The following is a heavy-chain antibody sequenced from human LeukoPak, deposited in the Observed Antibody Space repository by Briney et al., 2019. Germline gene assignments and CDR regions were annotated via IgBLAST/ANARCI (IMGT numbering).Heavy chain of an antibody. CDR2: IRYDGSNK. Sequence: GGSLRLSCAASGFTFSSYGMHWVRQAPGKGLEWVAFIRYDGSNKYYADSVKGRFTISRDNSKNTPYLQMNSLRAEDTAVYYCAKDGKMTTVTTYSDYWGQGTLVTVSS. D-gene: IGHD4-17*01. CDR1: GFTFSSYG. CDR3: AKDGKMTTVTTYSDY. J-gene: IGHJ4*02. V-gene: IGHV3-30*02.